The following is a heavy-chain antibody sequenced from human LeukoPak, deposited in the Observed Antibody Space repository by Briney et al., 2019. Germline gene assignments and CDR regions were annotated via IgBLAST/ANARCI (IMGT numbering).Heavy chain of an antibody. CDR2: IWYDGSNK. J-gene: IGHJ5*02. Sequence: GGSLRLSCAASGLTFRSYGMHWVRQAPGKGLEWVAVIWYDGSNKYYADSVKGRFTISRDNSKNTLYLQMNSLRAEDTAVYYCAKGQWLTWFDPWGQGTLVTVSS. D-gene: IGHD6-19*01. CDR1: GLTFRSYG. CDR3: AKGQWLTWFDP. V-gene: IGHV3-33*06.